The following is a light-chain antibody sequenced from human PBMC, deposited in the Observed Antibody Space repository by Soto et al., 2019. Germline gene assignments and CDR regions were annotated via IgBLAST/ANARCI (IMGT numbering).Light chain of an antibody. J-gene: IGKJ4*01. CDR3: QQYGSTPLT. Sequence: EIVLTQSPGTLSSSPGERATLSCRASQSVRNNYLAWYQQKPGQPPRFLIYDVSTRAAGIPERFSGSGSGTDFTLTISRLEPEDFAVYYCQQYGSTPLTFGGGTKVDIK. CDR2: DVS. V-gene: IGKV3-20*01. CDR1: QSVRNNY.